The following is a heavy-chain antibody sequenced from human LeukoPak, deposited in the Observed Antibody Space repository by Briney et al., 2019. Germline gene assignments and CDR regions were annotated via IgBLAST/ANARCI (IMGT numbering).Heavy chain of an antibody. V-gene: IGHV5-51*01. CDR2: IYPGDSDT. CDR1: GYSFTRYW. CDR3: ARHGAYSSSPMDV. D-gene: IGHD6-13*01. J-gene: IGHJ6*03. Sequence: GESLKISCKGSGYSFTRYWIGWVRQMPGKGLEWMGIIYPGDSDTRYSPSFQGQVTISADKSISTAYLQWSSLKASDTAMYYCARHGAYSSSPMDVWGKGTTVTVSS.